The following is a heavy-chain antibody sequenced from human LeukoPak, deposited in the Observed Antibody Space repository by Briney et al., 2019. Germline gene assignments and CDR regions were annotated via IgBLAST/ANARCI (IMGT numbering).Heavy chain of an antibody. J-gene: IGHJ6*03. CDR1: GGSISSYY. D-gene: IGHD2-2*01. V-gene: IGHV4-59*08. Sequence: PSETLSLTCTVSGGSISSYYWSWIRQPPGKGLEWIGFIYYRGSANYNPSLKSRVTISVDTSKNQFSLKLSSATAADTAVYYCARHRGYCSSTSCYGHYYYMDVWGKGTTVTVSS. CDR2: IYYRGSA. CDR3: ARHRGYCSSTSCYGHYYYMDV.